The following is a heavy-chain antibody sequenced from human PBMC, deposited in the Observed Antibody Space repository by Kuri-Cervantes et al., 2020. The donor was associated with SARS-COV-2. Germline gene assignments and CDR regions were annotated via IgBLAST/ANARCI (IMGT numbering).Heavy chain of an antibody. CDR2: IYYSGST. J-gene: IGHJ6*03. D-gene: IGHD3-10*01. CDR1: GGSISSHY. CDR3: ARDPSDYGSGSNYYMDV. Sequence: SETLSLTCTASGGSISSHYWSWIRQPPGKGLEWIGYIYYSGSTNYNPSLKSRVTISVDTSKNQFSLKLSSVTAADTAVYYCARDPSDYGSGSNYYMDVWGKGTTVTVSS. V-gene: IGHV4-59*11.